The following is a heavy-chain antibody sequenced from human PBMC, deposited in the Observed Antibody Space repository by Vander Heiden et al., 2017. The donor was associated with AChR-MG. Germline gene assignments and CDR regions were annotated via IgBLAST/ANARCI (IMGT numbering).Heavy chain of an antibody. CDR2: ISGSGGST. CDR1: GFSFSVYA. Sequence: VQRLDPGGGLVQPGGSLRPSGEASGFSFSVYAMRWVRQAPGKGLEWVSAISGSGGSTYYADSVKGRFTISRDNSKNTRYLQMNSLRAEDTAVYYCARLVGRAGAGNSPFDYRGQGTLVNVSS. CDR3: ARLVGRAGAGNSPFDY. J-gene: IGHJ4*02. V-gene: IGHV3-23*01. D-gene: IGHD6-19*01.